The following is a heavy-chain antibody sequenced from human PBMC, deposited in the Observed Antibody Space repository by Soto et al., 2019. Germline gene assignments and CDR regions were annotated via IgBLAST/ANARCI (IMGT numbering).Heavy chain of an antibody. V-gene: IGHV3-23*01. Sequence: GGSLSLSCAASGFIFSGYTMNWVRQAQGKGLEWISGINGGGGTTYYTDSVKGRFTISRDDSKNILYLQMNSPRAEDTAIYYCAKDRHPDGIWTFDYWGRGTLVTVSS. CDR1: GFIFSGYT. J-gene: IGHJ4*02. CDR2: INGGGGTT. CDR3: AKDRHPDGIWTFDY. D-gene: IGHD3-9*01.